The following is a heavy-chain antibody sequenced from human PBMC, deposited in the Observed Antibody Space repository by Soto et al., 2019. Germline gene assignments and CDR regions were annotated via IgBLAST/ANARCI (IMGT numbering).Heavy chain of an antibody. Sequence: PGGSLRLSCSASVFTFSSYWMHWVRQAPGKGLVWVSRINSDGSSTSYADSVKGRFTISRDNAKNTLYLQMNSLRAEDTAVYYCVTTTVPQYYYYFGMDVWGQGTTGTVSS. J-gene: IGHJ6*02. CDR2: INSDGSST. CDR3: VTTTVPQYYYYFGMDV. CDR1: VFTFSSYW. D-gene: IGHD4-4*01. V-gene: IGHV3-74*01.